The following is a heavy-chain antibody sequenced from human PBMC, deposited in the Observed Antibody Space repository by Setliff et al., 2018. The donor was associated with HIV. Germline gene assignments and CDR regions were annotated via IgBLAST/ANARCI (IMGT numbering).Heavy chain of an antibody. J-gene: IGHJ4*02. V-gene: IGHV4-59*11. Sequence: PSETLSLTCTVSGGSISSHYWSWIRQPPGKGLEWIGYIYYSGSTNYNPSLKSRVTISVDTSKNQFSLKLSSVTAADTAVYYCVRGNPDYDILTGYWSYYFDYWGQGTLVTVSS. CDR1: GGSISSHY. D-gene: IGHD3-9*01. CDR3: VRGNPDYDILTGYWSYYFDY. CDR2: IYYSGST.